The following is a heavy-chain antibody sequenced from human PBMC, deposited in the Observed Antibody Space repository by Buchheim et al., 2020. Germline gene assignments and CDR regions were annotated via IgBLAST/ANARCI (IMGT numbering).Heavy chain of an antibody. CDR3: ARTHGFGHYFYYYGLDV. J-gene: IGHJ6*02. D-gene: IGHD5-24*01. Sequence: QVQLVESGGGVVQPGRSLRLSCAASGFTFSRYAMHWVRQAPGKGLEWVAFISYDGTNEYNPDSVKGRFTISRDNSKNTLYLQMNSLRAEDTAVYYCARTHGFGHYFYYYGLDVWGQGTT. CDR1: GFTFSRYA. CDR2: ISYDGTNE. V-gene: IGHV3-30-3*01.